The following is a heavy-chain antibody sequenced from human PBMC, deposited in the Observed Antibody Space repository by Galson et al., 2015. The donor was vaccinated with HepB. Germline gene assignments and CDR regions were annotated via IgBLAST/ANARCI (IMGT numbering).Heavy chain of an antibody. CDR1: GFTFSSYA. Sequence: SLRLSCAASGFTFSSYAMHWVRQAPGKGLEYVSAISSNGGSTYYADSVKGRFTISRDNSKNTLYLQMSSLRAEDTAVYYCVKPGHSSSWTSYYYYGMDVWGQGTTVTVSS. D-gene: IGHD6-13*01. CDR2: ISSNGGST. CDR3: VKPGHSSSWTSYYYYGMDV. J-gene: IGHJ6*02. V-gene: IGHV3-64D*06.